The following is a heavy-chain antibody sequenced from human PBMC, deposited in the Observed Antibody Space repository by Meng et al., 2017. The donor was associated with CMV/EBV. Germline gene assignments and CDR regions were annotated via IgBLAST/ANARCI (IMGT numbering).Heavy chain of an antibody. J-gene: IGHJ6*02. CDR2: ISGSGGST. Sequence: GGSLRLSCAASGFTFSSYAMSWVRQAPGKGLEWVSAISGSGGSTYYADSVKGRFTISRDNSKNTLYLQMNSLRAEDTAVYYCAKDDSSSWWGAYYYYGMDVWGQGTTVTVSS. V-gene: IGHV3-23*01. D-gene: IGHD6-13*01. CDR3: AKDDSSSWWGAYYYYGMDV. CDR1: GFTFSSYA.